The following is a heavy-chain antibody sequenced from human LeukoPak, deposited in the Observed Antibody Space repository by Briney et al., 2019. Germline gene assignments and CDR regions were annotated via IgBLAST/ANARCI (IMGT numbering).Heavy chain of an antibody. Sequence: GSSVKVSCNASGLTSTIYATSWVRQAPGQGLEWMGGIIPIFGTANYAQTFPGRVTITADESTSTAHMALSSVTSEPPTVYSLAATEYCSSTNCYYSDYWGQGTLVTVSS. CDR1: GLTSTIYA. CDR3: AATEYCSSTNCYYSDY. V-gene: IGHV1-69*01. CDR2: IIPIFGTA. D-gene: IGHD2-2*01. J-gene: IGHJ4*02.